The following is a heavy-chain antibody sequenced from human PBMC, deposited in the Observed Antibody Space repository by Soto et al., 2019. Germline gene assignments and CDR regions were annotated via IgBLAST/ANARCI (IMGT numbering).Heavy chain of an antibody. J-gene: IGHJ6*02. CDR1: GGSFSGYY. Sequence: SETLSLTCAVYGGSFSGYYWSWIRQPPGKGLEWIGEINHSGSTNYNPSLKSRVTISVDTSKNQFSLKLGSVTAADTAVYYCARGPYRIAKYYYYGMDVWGQGTTVTVSS. CDR3: ARGPYRIAKYYYYGMDV. CDR2: INHSGST. V-gene: IGHV4-34*01. D-gene: IGHD6-13*01.